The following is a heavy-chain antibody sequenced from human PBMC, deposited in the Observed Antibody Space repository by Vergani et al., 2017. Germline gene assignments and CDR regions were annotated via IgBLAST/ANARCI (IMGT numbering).Heavy chain of an antibody. CDR1: GGSISSYY. V-gene: IGHV4-59*08. CDR2: IYYSGST. J-gene: IGHJ6*02. D-gene: IGHD2-8*01. CDR3: ARPPYCTNGVCTYYYYGMDV. Sequence: QVQLQESGPGLVKPSETLSLTCTVSGGSISSYYWSWIRQPPGKGLEWIGYIYYSGSTNYNPSLKSRVTISVDTSKNQFSLKLTSVTAADTAVYYCARPPYCTNGVCTYYYYGMDVWGQGTTVTVSS.